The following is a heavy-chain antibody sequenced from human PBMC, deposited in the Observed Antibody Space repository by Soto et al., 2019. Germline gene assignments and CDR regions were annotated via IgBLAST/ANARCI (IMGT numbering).Heavy chain of an antibody. CDR1: GFSLSTSGVG. V-gene: IGHV2-5*02. CDR3: ALTYYYDSSGYYDDAFDI. Sequence: QITLKESGPTLVKPTQTLTLTCTFSGFSLSTSGVGVGWIRQPPGKALEWLALIYWDDDKRYSPSLKSRLTITKDXXKXQXXLTMTNMDPVDTATYYCALTYYYDSSGYYDDAFDIWGQGTMVTVSS. D-gene: IGHD3-22*01. J-gene: IGHJ3*02. CDR2: IYWDDDK.